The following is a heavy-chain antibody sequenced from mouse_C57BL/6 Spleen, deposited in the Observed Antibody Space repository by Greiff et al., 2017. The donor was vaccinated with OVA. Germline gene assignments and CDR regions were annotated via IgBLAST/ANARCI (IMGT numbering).Heavy chain of an antibody. V-gene: IGHV1-61*01. J-gene: IGHJ4*01. Sequence: LQQPGAELVRPGSSVKLSCKASGYTFTSYWMDWVKQRPGQGLEWIGNIYPSDSETHYNQKFKDKATLTVDKSSSTAYMQLSSLTSEDSAVYYCARSYSPYYAMDYWGQGTSVTVSS. CDR3: ARSYSPYYAMDY. D-gene: IGHD2-12*01. CDR1: GYTFTSYW. CDR2: IYPSDSET.